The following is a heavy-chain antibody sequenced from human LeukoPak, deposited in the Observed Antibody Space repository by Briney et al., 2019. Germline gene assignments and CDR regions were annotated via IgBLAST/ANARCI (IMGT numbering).Heavy chain of an antibody. CDR1: GFNFDDYA. CDR3: AKDKEGSRGYYYVFDF. V-gene: IGHV3-9*01. CDR2: INWNSGSI. J-gene: IGHJ4*02. D-gene: IGHD3-22*01. Sequence: GGSLRLSCAASGFNFDDYAMHWVRQAPGKGPEWVAGINWNSGSIGYADSVKGRFTISRDNAKNYLYLHLNSLRAEDTALYYCAKDKEGSRGYYYVFDFWGQGTLVTVSS.